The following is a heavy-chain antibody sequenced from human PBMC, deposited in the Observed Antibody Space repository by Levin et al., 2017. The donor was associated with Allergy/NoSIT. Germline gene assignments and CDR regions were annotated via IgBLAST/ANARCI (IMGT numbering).Heavy chain of an antibody. D-gene: IGHD3-10*01. Sequence: QTLSLTCTVSGFSLITSRMSVTWIRQPPGKALEWLALIDWDDDKYYSTSLETRLTISKVASRNQVILSMSSMDPEDTATYYCARLVRGIIPAFDIWGQGTMVSVSS. V-gene: IGHV2-70*13. J-gene: IGHJ3*02. CDR2: IDWDDDK. CDR1: GFSLITSRMS. CDR3: ARLVRGIIPAFDI.